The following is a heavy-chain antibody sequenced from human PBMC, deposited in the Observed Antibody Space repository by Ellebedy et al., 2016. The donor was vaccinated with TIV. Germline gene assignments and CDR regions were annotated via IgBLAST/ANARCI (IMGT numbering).Heavy chain of an antibody. J-gene: IGHJ6*02. Sequence: GESLKISCAASGFTFSDYAMHWARQAPGKGLEWVAVISYDGTNENFADSVKGRFTISSDNSKNSLYLQMNSLRAEDTAVYECAKSYSNSPNFYYHHGLDVWGQGTTVTVSS. V-gene: IGHV3-30*18. CDR1: GFTFSDYA. CDR3: AKSYSNSPNFYYHHGLDV. D-gene: IGHD4-11*01. CDR2: ISYDGTNE.